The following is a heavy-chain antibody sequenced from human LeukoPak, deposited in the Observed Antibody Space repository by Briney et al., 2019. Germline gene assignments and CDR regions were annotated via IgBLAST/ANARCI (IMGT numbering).Heavy chain of an antibody. J-gene: IGHJ6*02. V-gene: IGHV1-18*01. CDR3: ARDPTTDIVVVPAAIPIPHYYYYYGMDV. CDR1: GYTFTSYG. CDR2: ISAYNGNT. D-gene: IGHD2-2*01. Sequence: ASVKVSCKASGYTFTSYGISWVRQAPGQGLEWMGWISAYNGNTNYAQKLQGRVTMTTDTSTSTAYMGLRSLRSDDTAVYYCARDPTTDIVVVPAAIPIPHYYYYYGMDVWGQGTTVTVSS.